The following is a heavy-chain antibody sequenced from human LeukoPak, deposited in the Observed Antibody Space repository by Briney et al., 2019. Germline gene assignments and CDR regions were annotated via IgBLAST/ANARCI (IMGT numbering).Heavy chain of an antibody. V-gene: IGHV3-74*01. CDR1: GFTFSSYA. Sequence: LRLSCAASGFTFSSYAMSWFRQAPGKGLVWVSRINSDGSSTNYADSVKGRFTISRDNAKNTLYLQMNSLRAEDTAVYYCARVWFRDDGAFDIWGQGTMVTVSS. J-gene: IGHJ3*02. D-gene: IGHD3-9*01. CDR2: INSDGSST. CDR3: ARVWFRDDGAFDI.